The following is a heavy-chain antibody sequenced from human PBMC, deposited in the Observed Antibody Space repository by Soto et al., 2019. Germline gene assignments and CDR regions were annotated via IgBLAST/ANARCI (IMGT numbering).Heavy chain of an antibody. V-gene: IGHV3-11*01. CDR2: INTLSTAI. Sequence: GGSLRLSCEGSGFTFTDYYMTWVRQAPGKGLEWVAYINTLSTAIYYADSVKGRFTISRDNTKNSLYLQMNGLRAEDTATYYCARRLQWQLRPLDSWGRGTLVTVSS. CDR3: ARRLQWQLRPLDS. CDR1: GFTFTDYY. J-gene: IGHJ4*02. D-gene: IGHD6-19*01.